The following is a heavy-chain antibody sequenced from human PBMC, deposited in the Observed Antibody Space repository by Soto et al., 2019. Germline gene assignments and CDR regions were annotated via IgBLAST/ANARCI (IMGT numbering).Heavy chain of an antibody. V-gene: IGHV3-7*02. CDR1: GFTFSTYW. J-gene: IGHJ4*02. CDR2: INQDGSKK. Sequence: PGVSLSLSCAASGFTFSTYWMDWVRQTPGKGLEWVANINQDGSKKNYVDSVKGRFTISRDNAKNSLYLQMSSLTAEDSALYYCSRSLNSWGQGTLVTVSS. CDR3: SRSLNS.